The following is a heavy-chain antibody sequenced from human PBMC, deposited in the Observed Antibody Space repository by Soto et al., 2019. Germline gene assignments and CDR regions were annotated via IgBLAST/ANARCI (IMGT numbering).Heavy chain of an antibody. D-gene: IGHD3-16*01. V-gene: IGHV3-7*03. CDR1: GFTFRTFW. Sequence: GGSLRLSCAASGFTFRTFWMTWVRQAPGKGLEWVANIKEDGSEEYFADAVKGRFTISRDNANHSVYLQMNSLRVDDTALYYCARARGVDSWGQGTLVTVSS. CDR3: ARARGVDS. J-gene: IGHJ5*01. CDR2: IKEDGSEE.